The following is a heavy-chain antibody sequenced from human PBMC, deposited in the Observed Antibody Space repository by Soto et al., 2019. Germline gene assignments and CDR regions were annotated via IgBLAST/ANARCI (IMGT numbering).Heavy chain of an antibody. CDR1: GFTFSSYA. D-gene: IGHD3-10*01. CDR3: AKGARWWFWELSFDF. Sequence: EVQLLESGGGLVQPGGSLRLSCAASGFTFSSYAMSWVRQAPGKGLEWVSAISGSGGSTYYADCVKGRFTISRDNSKNTLYLQMNGLRAEDTAVYYCAKGARWWFWELSFDFWGQGALVTVSS. CDR2: ISGSGGST. J-gene: IGHJ4*02. V-gene: IGHV3-23*01.